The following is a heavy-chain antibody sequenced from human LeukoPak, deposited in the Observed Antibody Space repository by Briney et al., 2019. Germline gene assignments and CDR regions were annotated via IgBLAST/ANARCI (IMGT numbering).Heavy chain of an antibody. J-gene: IGHJ3*02. V-gene: IGHV4-39*07. CDR3: ARSTGYDLVDI. D-gene: IGHD3-9*01. CDR2: IFYSEST. Sequence: SETLSLTCTVSCGSISTSNYYWGWIRRPPGKGLEWIGNIFYSESTYYSPSHKSRVTISLDTSSNQFSLKLNSVTAADTAVYYCARSTGYDLVDIWGQGTMVTVSS. CDR1: CGSISTSNYY.